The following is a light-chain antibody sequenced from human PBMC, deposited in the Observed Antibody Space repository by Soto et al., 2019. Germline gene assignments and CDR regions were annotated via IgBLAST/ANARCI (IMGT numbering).Light chain of an antibody. CDR1: SSNIGSNY. Sequence: QSVLTQPPSASGTPGQRVTISCSGSSSNIGSNYVYWYQQLPGTAPELLIYSNNQWPSGVPDRFSGSKSGTSASLAISGLRSEDEADYYCAAWDDSLSGYVFGTGTKVTVL. CDR3: AAWDDSLSGYV. J-gene: IGLJ1*01. V-gene: IGLV1-47*02. CDR2: SNN.